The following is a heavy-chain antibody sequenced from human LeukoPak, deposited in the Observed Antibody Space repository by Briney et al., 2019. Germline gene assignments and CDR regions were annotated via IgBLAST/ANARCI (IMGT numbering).Heavy chain of an antibody. CDR1: GGSFNSDDYY. V-gene: IGHV4-61*08. CDR3: ASGPRNYYYSGSYHY. Sequence: SETLSLTCGVSGGSFNSDDYYWTWIRQPPGRGLEWIGDIYFGGNTNYNPSLRSRVTISMDTSKNQFSLKVNSVTAADTAGYFCASGPRNYYYSGSYHYWGQGTLVTVSS. CDR2: IYFGGNT. J-gene: IGHJ4*02. D-gene: IGHD3-10*01.